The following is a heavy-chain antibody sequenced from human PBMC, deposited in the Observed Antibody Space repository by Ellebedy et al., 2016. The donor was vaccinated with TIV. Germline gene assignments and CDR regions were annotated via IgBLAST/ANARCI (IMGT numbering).Heavy chain of an antibody. V-gene: IGHV3-13*01. J-gene: IGHJ2*01. CDR3: ARGGPGGDNWFFGL. D-gene: IGHD3-10*01. Sequence: GESLKISCAASGFSLTGSDLHWVRRPAGKGLEWVSASGAAGVTYYPDSVMGRFTISRESAKNSFYLQMNSLTAGDTAVYYCARGGPGGDNWFFGLWGRGTRVTVSS. CDR2: SGAAGVT. CDR1: GFSLTGSD.